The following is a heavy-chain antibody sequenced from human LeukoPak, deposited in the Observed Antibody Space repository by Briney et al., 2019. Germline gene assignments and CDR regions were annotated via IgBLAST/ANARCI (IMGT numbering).Heavy chain of an antibody. D-gene: IGHD1-26*01. CDR3: AKEDSRSSIDY. J-gene: IGHJ4*02. V-gene: IGHV1-2*02. CDR1: GYTFTGYY. Sequence: ASVKVSCKASGYTFTGYYMHWVRQTPGQGLEWMGWINPNSGGTNYAQKFQGRVTMTRDTSINTDYMELSRLRSDDTAVYYCAKEDSRSSIDYWGQGTLVTVSS. CDR2: INPNSGGT.